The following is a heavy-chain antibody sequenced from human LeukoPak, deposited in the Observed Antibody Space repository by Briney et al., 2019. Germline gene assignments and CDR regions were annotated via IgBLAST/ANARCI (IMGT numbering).Heavy chain of an antibody. CDR3: ARDVYYGSGSPRLDY. CDR2: MSRSGNII. V-gene: IGHV3-48*01. D-gene: IGHD3-10*01. Sequence: GGSLRLSCATSGFTFSDYSMNWVRQVPGKGLESVSYMSRSGNIIYYADSVKGRFTISRDNAKNSLYLQMNSLRVEDKGVYYCARDVYYGSGSPRLDYWGQGTLVTVSS. CDR1: GFTFSDYS. J-gene: IGHJ4*02.